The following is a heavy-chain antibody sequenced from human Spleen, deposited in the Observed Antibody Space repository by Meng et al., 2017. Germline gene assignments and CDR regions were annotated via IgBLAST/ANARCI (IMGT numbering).Heavy chain of an antibody. Sequence: GESLKISCAASGFTLSSYWMHWVRQAPGKGLVWVSRINADGSDSSYADFVKGRFTISRDNSKNTVYLQMNSLRAEDTAVYYCARTDYGDSGLFEDWGQGTLVTVSS. J-gene: IGHJ4*02. D-gene: IGHD4-17*01. CDR3: ARTDYGDSGLFED. V-gene: IGHV3-74*01. CDR2: INADGSDS. CDR1: GFTLSSYW.